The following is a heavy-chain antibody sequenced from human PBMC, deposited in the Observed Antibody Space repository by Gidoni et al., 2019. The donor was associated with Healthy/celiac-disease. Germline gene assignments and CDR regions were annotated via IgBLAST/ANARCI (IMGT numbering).Heavy chain of an antibody. CDR1: GFTVSSNY. Sequence: EVQLVESGGGLVQPGGSLRLSCAASGFTVSSNYMSWVRQAPGKGLEWVSVIYSGGSTYYADSVKGRFTISRDNSKNTLYLQMNSLRAEDTAVYYCARLRLDSSGKADAFDIWGQGTMVTVSS. D-gene: IGHD3-22*01. CDR2: IYSGGST. V-gene: IGHV3-66*01. CDR3: ARLRLDSSGKADAFDI. J-gene: IGHJ3*02.